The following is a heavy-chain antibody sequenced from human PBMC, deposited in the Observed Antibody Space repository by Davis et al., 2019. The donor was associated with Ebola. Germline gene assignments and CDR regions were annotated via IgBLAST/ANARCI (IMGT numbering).Heavy chain of an antibody. CDR2: IKQDGGEK. V-gene: IGHV3-7*01. D-gene: IGHD5-18*01. J-gene: IGHJ4*02. Sequence: GGSLRLSCAASGFTFSSYAMSWVRQAPGKGPEWVAIIKQDGGEKYYVDSVKGRFTISRDNAKNSLYLQMNSLRAEDTAVYYCAREGWIQLWTHWGQGTLVTVSS. CDR3: AREGWIQLWTH. CDR1: GFTFSSYA.